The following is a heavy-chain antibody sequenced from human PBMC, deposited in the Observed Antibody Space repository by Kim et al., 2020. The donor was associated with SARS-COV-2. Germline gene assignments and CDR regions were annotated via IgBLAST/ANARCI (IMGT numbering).Heavy chain of an antibody. J-gene: IGHJ4*02. D-gene: IGHD2-15*01. V-gene: IGHV3-23*01. CDR3: ARWATPRYFDY. Sequence: SADPVKGRFTISRENSKKTLYLQMTSLRADDTAVYYCARWATPRYFDYWGQGILVTV.